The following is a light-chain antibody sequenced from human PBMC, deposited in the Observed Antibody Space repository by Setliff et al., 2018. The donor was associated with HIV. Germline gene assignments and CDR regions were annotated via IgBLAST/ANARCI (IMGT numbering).Light chain of an antibody. CDR1: SSDVGRYNL. CDR2: QAT. Sequence: QSALAQPASVSGSPGQSITISCTGTSSDVGRYNLVSWYQQHPGKAPKLMIYQATKRPSGVSNRFSGSKSGTTASLTISGLQAEDEADYYCCSNTGSNTYVFGTGTKVTVL. CDR3: CSNTGSNTYV. V-gene: IGLV2-23*01. J-gene: IGLJ1*01.